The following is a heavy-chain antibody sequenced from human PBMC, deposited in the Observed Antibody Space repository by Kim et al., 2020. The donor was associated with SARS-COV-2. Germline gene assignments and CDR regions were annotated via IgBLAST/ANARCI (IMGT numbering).Heavy chain of an antibody. V-gene: IGHV3-30-3*01. CDR1: GFTFSSYA. J-gene: IGHJ4*02. D-gene: IGHD6-13*01. Sequence: GGSLRLSCAASGFTFSSYAMHWVRQAPGKGLEWVAVISYDGSNKYYADSVKGRFTISRDNSKNTLYLQMNSLRAEDTAVYYCARLAAAGSDDYWGQGTLVTVSS. CDR3: ARLAAAGSDDY. CDR2: ISYDGSNK.